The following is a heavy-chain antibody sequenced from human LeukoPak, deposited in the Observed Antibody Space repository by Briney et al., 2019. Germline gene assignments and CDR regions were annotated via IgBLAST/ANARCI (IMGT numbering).Heavy chain of an antibody. CDR1: GGSISSYY. CDR3: ARHSSSGYDSSGYYYGY. D-gene: IGHD3-22*01. J-gene: IGHJ4*02. CDR2: IYYSGST. V-gene: IGHV4-59*08. Sequence: PSETLSLTCTVSGGSISSYYWSWIRQPPGKGLEWIGYIYYSGSTNYNPSLKSRVTISVDTSKNQFSLKLSSVTAADTAVYYCARHSSSGYDSSGYYYGYWGQGTLVTASS.